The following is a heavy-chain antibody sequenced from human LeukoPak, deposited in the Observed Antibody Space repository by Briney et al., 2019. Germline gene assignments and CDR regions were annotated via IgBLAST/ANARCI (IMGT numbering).Heavy chain of an antibody. Sequence: SETLSLTCTVSGGSISSYYWSWIGQPPGKGLEWIGYIYYSGSTNYNPSLKSRVTISVDTSKNQFSLKLSSVTAADTAVYYCARNLYYEKCMDVWGKGTTVTVSS. CDR2: IYYSGST. V-gene: IGHV4-59*01. J-gene: IGHJ6*03. CDR3: ARNLYYEKCMDV. CDR1: GGSISSYY. D-gene: IGHD3-22*01.